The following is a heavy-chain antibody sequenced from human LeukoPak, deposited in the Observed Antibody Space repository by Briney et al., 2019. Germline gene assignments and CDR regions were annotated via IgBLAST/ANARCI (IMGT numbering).Heavy chain of an antibody. CDR3: TTAFTMVRRVIITPYFDY. V-gene: IGHV3-15*01. D-gene: IGHD3-10*01. Sequence: PGGSLRLSCAASGFTFSNAWMSWVRQAPGKGLEWVGRIKSKTDGGTTDYAAPVKGRFTISRDDSKNTLYLQMNSLKTEDTAVYYCTTAFTMVRRVIITPYFDYWGQGTLVTVSS. J-gene: IGHJ4*02. CDR2: IKSKTDGGTT. CDR1: GFTFSNAW.